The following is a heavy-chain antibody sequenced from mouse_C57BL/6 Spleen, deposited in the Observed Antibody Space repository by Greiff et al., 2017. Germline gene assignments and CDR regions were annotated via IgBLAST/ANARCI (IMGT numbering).Heavy chain of an antibody. CDR1: GYTFTSYW. CDR2: VDPNSGGT. V-gene: IGHV1-72*01. J-gene: IGHJ2*01. Sequence: QVPLQQSGAELVKPGASVKLSCKASGYTFTSYWMHWVKQRPGRGLGWIGRVDPNSGGTKYNEKFTSKATLTVDKPSSTAYMQLSSLTAEDTAVYYCARSWGNFDYWGQGTTLTVSS. CDR3: ARSWGNFDY.